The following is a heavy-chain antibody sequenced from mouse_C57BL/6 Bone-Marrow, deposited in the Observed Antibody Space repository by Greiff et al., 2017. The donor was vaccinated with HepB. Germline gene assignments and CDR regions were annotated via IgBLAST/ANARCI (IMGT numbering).Heavy chain of an antibody. V-gene: IGHV6-6*01. CDR1: GFTFSDAW. Sequence: EVMLVESGGGLVQPGGSMKLSCAASGFTFSDAWMDWVRQSPEKGLEWVAEIRNKANNHATYYAESVKGRFTISRDDSKSSVYLQMNSLRAEDTGIYYCTRRADGNYYFDYWGQGTTLTVSS. J-gene: IGHJ2*01. CDR2: IRNKANNHAT. D-gene: IGHD2-1*01. CDR3: TRRADGNYYFDY.